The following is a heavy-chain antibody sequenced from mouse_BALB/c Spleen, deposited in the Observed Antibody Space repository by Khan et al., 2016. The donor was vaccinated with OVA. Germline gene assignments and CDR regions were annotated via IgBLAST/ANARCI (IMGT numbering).Heavy chain of an antibody. Sequence: QVQLKQSGAELAKPGASVKMSCKASGYTFTTYWMHWVKQRPGQGLEWIGYINPTSGYTDYNEKFTDRATLSADKSSSTAYMQLSSLTSEDSAVYYGTRDRIDYWGQGTTLTVSS. V-gene: IGHV1-7*01. J-gene: IGHJ2*01. CDR3: TRDRIDY. CDR1: GYTFTTYW. CDR2: INPTSGYT.